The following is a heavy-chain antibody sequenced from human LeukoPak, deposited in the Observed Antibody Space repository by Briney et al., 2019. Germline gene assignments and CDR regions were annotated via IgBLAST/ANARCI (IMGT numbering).Heavy chain of an antibody. CDR3: AKDLGIAQWLVRSFDY. J-gene: IGHJ4*02. Sequence: GGSPRLSCAAPGFTFSSYGMHWVRQAPGKGLEWVAVISYDGSNKYYADSVKGRFTISRDNSKNTLYLQMNSLRAEDTAVYYCAKDLGIAQWLVRSFDYWGQGTLVTVSS. CDR2: ISYDGSNK. CDR1: GFTFSSYG. D-gene: IGHD6-19*01. V-gene: IGHV3-30*18.